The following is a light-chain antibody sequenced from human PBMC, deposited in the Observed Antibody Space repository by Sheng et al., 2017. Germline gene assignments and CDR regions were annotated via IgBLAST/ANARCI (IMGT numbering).Light chain of an antibody. Sequence: EIVLTQSPATLSLSPGERATLSCRASQSVSSYLAWYQQKPGQAPRLLIYDASNRATGIPARFSGSGSGTDFTLTISSLEPEDFAVYYCQQRSNWRWTFGQGTQGGNQT. V-gene: IGKV3-11*01. CDR3: QQRSNWRWT. CDR1: QSVSSY. CDR2: DAS. J-gene: IGKJ1*01.